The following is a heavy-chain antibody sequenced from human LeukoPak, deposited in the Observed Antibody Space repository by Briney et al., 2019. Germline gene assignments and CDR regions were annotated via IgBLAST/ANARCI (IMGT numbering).Heavy chain of an antibody. CDR3: ARGYCSGGGCYGVRHFDY. V-gene: IGHV3-66*01. CDR1: GFTVSSNY. CDR2: IYSGGAT. J-gene: IGHJ4*02. Sequence: PGGSLRLSCAASGFTVSSNYMSWVRQAPGKGLEWVSVIYSGGATYHADSVKGRFTISRDNSKNTLYLQMNSLRAEDTAVYYCARGYCSGGGCYGVRHFDYWGQGALVTVSS. D-gene: IGHD2-15*01.